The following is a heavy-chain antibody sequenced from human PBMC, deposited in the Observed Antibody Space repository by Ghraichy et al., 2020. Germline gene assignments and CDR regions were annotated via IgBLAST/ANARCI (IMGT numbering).Heavy chain of an antibody. V-gene: IGHV3-23*01. D-gene: IGHD4-11*01. J-gene: IGHJ6*02. CDR3: AKDSDVQSPYYYYYYGMDV. CDR1: GFTFSSYA. Sequence: GGSLRLSCAASGFTFSSYAMSWVRQAPGKGLEWVSAISGSGGSTYYADSVKGRFTISRDNSKNTLYLQMNSLRAEDTAVYYCAKDSDVQSPYYYYYYGMDVWGQGTTVTVSS. CDR2: ISGSGGST.